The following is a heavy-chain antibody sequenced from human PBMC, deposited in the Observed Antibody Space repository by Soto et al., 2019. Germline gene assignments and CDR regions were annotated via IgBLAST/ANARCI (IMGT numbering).Heavy chain of an antibody. Sequence: QVQLVQSGAEVKKPGSSVKVSCKASGGIFSTYAISWLRQAPGQGLEWMGGIIPLFGTPNYAQRFQGRVNITAAETKRRAYIERSRLRSEDTAVSYCARDRDDYGSGNYYNRIDFWGQGTLVTVSS. V-gene: IGHV1-69*01. D-gene: IGHD3-10*01. CDR3: ARDRDDYGSGNYYNRIDF. CDR2: IIPLFGTP. CDR1: GGIFSTYA. J-gene: IGHJ4*02.